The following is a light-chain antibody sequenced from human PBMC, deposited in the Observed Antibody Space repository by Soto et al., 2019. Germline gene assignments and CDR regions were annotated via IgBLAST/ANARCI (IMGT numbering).Light chain of an antibody. CDR2: TAS. CDR1: ACVNFW. J-gene: IGKJ1*01. CDR3: QQYHRSSRT. Sequence: DIQMTQSPSILSASVGERVTITCRATACVNFWLAWYQQIPGQAPKLLIQTASTLQSGVPSRFGGGGSGTEFTLTISNLQPGDFATYYCQQYHRSSRTFGQGTKVDIK. V-gene: IGKV1-5*03.